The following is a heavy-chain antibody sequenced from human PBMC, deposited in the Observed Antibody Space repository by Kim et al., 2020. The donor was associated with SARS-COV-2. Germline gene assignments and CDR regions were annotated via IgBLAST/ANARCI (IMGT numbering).Heavy chain of an antibody. Sequence: GGSLRLSCTASGFTFSDYAMSWVRQAPGKGLEWLGFIRSNAYGGTTEYAASVKGRFTISRDDSKSIAYLQMNSLKIEDTAVYYCTRHYYDITGYYGCWG. V-gene: IGHV3-49*04. J-gene: IGHJ1*01. CDR3: TRHYYDITGYYGC. CDR2: IRSNAYGGTT. CDR1: GFTFSDYA. D-gene: IGHD3-22*01.